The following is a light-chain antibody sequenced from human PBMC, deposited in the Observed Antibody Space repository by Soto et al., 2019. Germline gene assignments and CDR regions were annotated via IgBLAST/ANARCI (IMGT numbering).Light chain of an antibody. Sequence: QSALTQPASVSGSPGQSITISCTGSSSDVGGFSYVSWYQQHSGKAPKLMIYEVSNRPSGVSNRFSGSRSGNTASLTIPGLQAEDEADYYFSSYTSTSTLVFGGGTKLTVL. CDR3: SSYTSTSTLV. V-gene: IGLV2-14*01. CDR2: EVS. J-gene: IGLJ2*01. CDR1: SSDVGGFSY.